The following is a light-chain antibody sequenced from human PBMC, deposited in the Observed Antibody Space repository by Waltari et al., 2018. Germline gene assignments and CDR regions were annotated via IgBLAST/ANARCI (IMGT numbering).Light chain of an antibody. V-gene: IGLV1-44*01. CDR2: KPT. Sequence: QSVLTQPPSASGVPGQRVPISWSGSIPQIGSNRVRWYQQFPGTAPKPLIYKPTQRPSGVPDRFSGAKSGTSASLAITGLKTEDEADYYCAACDDSLNGQRVFGGGTKLTVL. CDR3: AACDDSLNGQRV. CDR1: IPQIGSNR. J-gene: IGLJ3*02.